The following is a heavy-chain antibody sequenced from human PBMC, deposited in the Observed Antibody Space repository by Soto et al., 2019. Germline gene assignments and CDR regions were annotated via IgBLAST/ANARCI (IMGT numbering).Heavy chain of an antibody. V-gene: IGHV1-18*01. Sequence: QVHLVQSGAEVKKPGASVKVSCTGSGYGFTTYGITWVRQAPGQGLEWMAWISAHNGNTNYAQKLQGRVSVTRDTSTSTAYMELRSLRSDDTAVYYCARGRYGDYWGQGAVVTVSS. D-gene: IGHD1-1*01. J-gene: IGHJ4*02. CDR1: GYGFTTYG. CDR2: ISAHNGNT. CDR3: ARGRYGDY.